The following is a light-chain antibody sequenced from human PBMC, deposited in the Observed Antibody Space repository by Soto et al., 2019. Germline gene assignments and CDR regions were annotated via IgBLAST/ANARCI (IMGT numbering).Light chain of an antibody. V-gene: IGLV2-14*01. CDR2: EVS. Sequence: QSALTQPASVSGSPGQSITISCTGSSGDVGGYNYVSWYQQHPGKAPRLMISEVSNRPSRVSNRFSGSKSGNTASLTISGLQAEDEADYYCSSYTSSSTLVFGTGTKVTV. CDR1: SGDVGGYNY. J-gene: IGLJ1*01. CDR3: SSYTSSSTLV.